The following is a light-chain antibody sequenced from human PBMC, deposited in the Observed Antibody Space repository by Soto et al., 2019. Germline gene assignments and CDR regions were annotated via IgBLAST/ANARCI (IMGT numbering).Light chain of an antibody. Sequence: QSALTQPASVSGSTGQSITISCTGTSSDVGGYNYVCWFQQHPGKAPKLMIYDVSNRPSGVSNRFSGSKSGNTASLTISGLQAEDEADYYCNSYTSGSTWVFGGGTKLTVL. CDR2: DVS. V-gene: IGLV2-14*01. CDR3: NSYTSGSTWV. J-gene: IGLJ3*02. CDR1: SSDVGGYNY.